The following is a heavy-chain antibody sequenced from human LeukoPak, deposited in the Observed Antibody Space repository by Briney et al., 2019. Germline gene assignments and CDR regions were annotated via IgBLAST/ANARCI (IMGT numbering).Heavy chain of an antibody. CDR1: GYTFTADY. V-gene: IGHV1-2*02. D-gene: IGHD6-19*01. J-gene: IGHJ5*02. Sequence: ASVKVSCKASGYTFTADYLHWVRQAAGQGLEWMGWINPNTGGTNYAQKFQGRVTMTRGTSISTAYMELSSLRSDDTAVYYCARWAVAGSVYWFDPWGQGTLVTVSS. CDR3: ARWAVAGSVYWFDP. CDR2: INPNTGGT.